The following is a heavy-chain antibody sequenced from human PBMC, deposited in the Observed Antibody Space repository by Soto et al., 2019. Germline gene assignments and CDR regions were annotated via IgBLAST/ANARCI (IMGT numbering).Heavy chain of an antibody. V-gene: IGHV4-30-4*01. CDR1: GGSISSGDYY. CDR2: IYYSGST. Sequence: QVQLQESGPGLVKPSQTLSLTCTVSGGSISSGDYYWSWIRQPPGKGLEWIGYIYYSGSTYYNPSLKSRVTISVDTSKNQFSLKLSSVTAADTAVYYCARDGRDGYNFWTDFNGMDVWGQGTTVTVSS. D-gene: IGHD5-12*01. J-gene: IGHJ6*02. CDR3: ARDGRDGYNFWTDFNGMDV.